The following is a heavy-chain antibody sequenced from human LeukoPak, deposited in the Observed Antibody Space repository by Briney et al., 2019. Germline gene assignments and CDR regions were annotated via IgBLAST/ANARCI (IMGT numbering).Heavy chain of an antibody. CDR3: ATLNPNYYDSSGYYYTES. CDR2: INPSGGST. D-gene: IGHD3-22*01. CDR1: GYTFTSYY. Sequence: GASVKVSCKASGYTFTSYYMHWVRQAPGQGLEWMGIINPSGGSTSYAQKFQGRVTMTRDTSISTAYMELSRLRSDDTAVYYCATLNPNYYDSSGYYYTESWGQGTLVTVSS. V-gene: IGHV1-46*01. J-gene: IGHJ4*02.